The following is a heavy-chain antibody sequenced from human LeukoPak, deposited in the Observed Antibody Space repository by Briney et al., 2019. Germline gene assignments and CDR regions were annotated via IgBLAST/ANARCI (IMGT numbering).Heavy chain of an antibody. D-gene: IGHD2-2*02. Sequence: PSETLSLTCTVSGASIYTSSSYWGWIRQPPGKGLEWIASVYYTGSTYYSPSLKSRATTSVDTSKNQFSLELNSVTAADTAVYYCTTSRTNDCSSPSCYTDYWGQGTLVTVSS. CDR3: TTSRTNDCSSPSCYTDY. V-gene: IGHV4-39*01. J-gene: IGHJ4*02. CDR2: VYYTGST. CDR1: GASIYTSSSY.